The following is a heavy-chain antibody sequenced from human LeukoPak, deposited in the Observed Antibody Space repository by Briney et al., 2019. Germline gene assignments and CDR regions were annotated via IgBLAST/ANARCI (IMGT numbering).Heavy chain of an antibody. V-gene: IGHV3-7*03. CDR2: INQDGGEK. CDR1: GFTFSSYA. J-gene: IGHJ6*02. CDR3: ARGHYGLDV. Sequence: GGSLRLSCAASGFTFSSYAMHWVRQAPGKGLEWVAHINQDGGEKSYVDSVRGRFTISRDNAENFLNLQMNSLRAEDTAVYYCARGHYGLDVWGQGTTVTVSS.